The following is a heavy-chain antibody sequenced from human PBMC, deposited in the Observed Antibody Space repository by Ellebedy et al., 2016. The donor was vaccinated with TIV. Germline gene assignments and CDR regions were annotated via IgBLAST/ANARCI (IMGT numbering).Heavy chain of an antibody. CDR2: IDSSGST. V-gene: IGHV4-59*01. CDR1: GGSISSYY. Sequence: SETLSLTCTVSGGSISSYYWSWIRQTPGQGLEWIAYIDSSGSTNYNPSLKSRVTISVDTSKNQFSLKLNSLTAADTAVYYWSRAFSEFEYYNILTGYFWFDPWGQGTLVTVST. CDR3: SRAFSEFEYYNILTGYFWFDP. J-gene: IGHJ5*02. D-gene: IGHD3-9*01.